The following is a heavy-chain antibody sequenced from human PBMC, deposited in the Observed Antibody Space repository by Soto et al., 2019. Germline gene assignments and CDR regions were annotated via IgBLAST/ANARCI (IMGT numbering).Heavy chain of an antibody. CDR2: LDPSDSYT. V-gene: IGHV5-10-1*01. J-gene: IGHJ6*02. D-gene: IGHD6-13*01. Sequence: GESLKISCKGSGYSFTSYWISWVRQMPGKRLEWMGRLDPSDSYTNYSPSFQGHVTISADKSISIAYLQWSSLKASDPAMYYCARRKRAAALTPRVYSMDVWGRGTTFTVS. CDR3: ARRKRAAALTPRVYSMDV. CDR1: GYSFTSYW.